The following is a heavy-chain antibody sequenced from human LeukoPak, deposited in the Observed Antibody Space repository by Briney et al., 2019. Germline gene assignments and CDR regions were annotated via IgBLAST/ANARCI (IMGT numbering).Heavy chain of an antibody. J-gene: IGHJ4*02. D-gene: IGHD3-10*01. V-gene: IGHV1-69*13. CDR2: IIPIFGTA. CDR1: GGTFSSYA. Sequence: ASVKVSRKASGGTFSSYAISWVRQAPGQGLEWMGGIIPIFGTANYAQKFQGRVTITADESTSTAYMELSSLRSEDTAVYYCARDLDRYGSGSYYKRGLSDYWGQGTLVTVSS. CDR3: ARDLDRYGSGSYYKRGLSDY.